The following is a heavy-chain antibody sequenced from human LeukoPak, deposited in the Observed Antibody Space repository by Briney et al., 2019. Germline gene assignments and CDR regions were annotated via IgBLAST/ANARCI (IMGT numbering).Heavy chain of an antibody. Sequence: GGSLRLSCAASGFTFSSYWMHWVRQAPGKGLVWVSRINSDGSSTSYADSVKGRFTISRDNAKNTLYLQMNSLRAEDTAVYYCARVKDGAVTTGDYCGQGTLVTVSS. D-gene: IGHD4-17*01. J-gene: IGHJ4*02. CDR2: INSDGSST. CDR3: ARVKDGAVTTGDY. V-gene: IGHV3-74*01. CDR1: GFTFSSYW.